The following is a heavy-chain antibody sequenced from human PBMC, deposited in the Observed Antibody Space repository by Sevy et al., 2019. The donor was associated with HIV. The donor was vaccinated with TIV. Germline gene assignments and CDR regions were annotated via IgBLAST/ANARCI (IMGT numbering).Heavy chain of an antibody. CDR2: INGRGGRT. CDR3: ARPTPRIAPSSAAFFDS. CDR1: GFTFSSFA. D-gene: IGHD6-6*01. Sequence: GGSLRLSCAASGFASGFTFSSFAMSWVRQLPGKGLEWVSTINGRGGRTYYADSVKGGFTLSSDNSNNALFLQMDSLTPEDTALYYSARPTPRIAPSSAAFFDSWGHGTLVTVSS. V-gene: IGHV3-23*01. J-gene: IGHJ4*01.